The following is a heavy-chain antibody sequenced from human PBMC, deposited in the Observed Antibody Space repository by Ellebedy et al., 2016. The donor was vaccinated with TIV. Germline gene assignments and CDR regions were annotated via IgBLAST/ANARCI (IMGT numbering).Heavy chain of an antibody. CDR1: GGSITTYC. J-gene: IGHJ2*01. CDR2: SSYGGST. V-gene: IGHV4-59*13. Sequence: MPGGSLRLSCSVSGGSITTYCWSWIRQPPGKGPEWIGYSSYGGSTDYNPSLRSRVTISEDTSKNQFSLKLNSVTAADTAIYYCSLKLGSQKDWYFDRWGRGTLVTVSS. CDR3: SLKLGSQKDWYFDR. D-gene: IGHD7-27*01.